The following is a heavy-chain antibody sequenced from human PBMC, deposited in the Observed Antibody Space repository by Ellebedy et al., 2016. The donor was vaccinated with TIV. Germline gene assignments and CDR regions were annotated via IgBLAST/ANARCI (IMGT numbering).Heavy chain of an antibody. Sequence: GESLKISXAASRFTFSSYSRNWVRQAPGEGLEWVSSISSSSSYIYYADSVKGRFTISRDNAKNSLYLQMNSLRAEDTAVYYCARANRIYCSGGSCYGMDVWGQGTTVTVSS. CDR3: ARANRIYCSGGSCYGMDV. D-gene: IGHD2-15*01. CDR2: ISSSSSYI. J-gene: IGHJ6*02. V-gene: IGHV3-21*01. CDR1: RFTFSSYS.